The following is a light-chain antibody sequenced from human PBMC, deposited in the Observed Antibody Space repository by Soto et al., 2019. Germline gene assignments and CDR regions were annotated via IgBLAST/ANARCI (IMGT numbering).Light chain of an antibody. CDR1: QSISTW. CDR3: QQYSNYWT. CDR2: KAS. Sequence: DIQMTQSPSTLPASVGDRVTITCRASQSISTWLAWYQQKPGKAPNLLIYKASYLASGVPSRFSGGGSGTEFTLTISSLQPDDFATYYCQQYSNYWTFGQGSKV. J-gene: IGKJ1*01. V-gene: IGKV1-5*03.